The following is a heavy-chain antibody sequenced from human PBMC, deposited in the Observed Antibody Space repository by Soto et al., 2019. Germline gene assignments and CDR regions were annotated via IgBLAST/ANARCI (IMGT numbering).Heavy chain of an antibody. CDR2: IYSGGST. D-gene: IGHD3-3*01. J-gene: IGHJ6*03. V-gene: IGHV3-66*01. CDR1: GFTVSSNY. CDR3: ARSYYDFWSGYDYYYYYMDV. Sequence: PGGSLRLSCAASGFTVSSNYMSWVRQAPGKGLEWVSVIYSGGSTYYADSVKGRFTISRGNSKNTLYLQMNSLRAEDTAVYYCARSYYDFWSGYDYYYYYMDVWGKGTTVTVSS.